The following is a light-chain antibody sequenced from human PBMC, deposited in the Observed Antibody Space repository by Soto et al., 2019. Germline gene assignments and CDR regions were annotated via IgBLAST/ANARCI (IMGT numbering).Light chain of an antibody. J-gene: IGLJ3*02. CDR1: SSNIGAGYD. CDR2: GNS. V-gene: IGLV1-40*01. Sequence: QSVLTQPPSVSGAPGQRVTISCTGSSSNIGAGYDVHWYQQLPGTAPKLLLYGNSNRPSGVPDRFSGSKSGTSASLAITGLRAEDEAEYYCQSYDSSLSGWVFGGGTKLTVL. CDR3: QSYDSSLSGWV.